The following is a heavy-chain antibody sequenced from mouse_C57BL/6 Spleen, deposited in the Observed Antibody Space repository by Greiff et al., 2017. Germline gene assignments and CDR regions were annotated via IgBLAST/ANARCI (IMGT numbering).Heavy chain of an antibody. J-gene: IGHJ2*01. V-gene: IGHV1-26*01. Sequence: EVQLQQSGPELVKPGASVKISCKASGYTFTDYYMNWVKQSHGKSLEWIGDINPNNGGTSYNQKFKGKATLTVDKSSSTAYMELRSLTSEDSAVYYCARNYYGNRFYFDYWGQGTTLTVSS. CDR3: ARNYYGNRFYFDY. D-gene: IGHD2-1*01. CDR1: GYTFTDYY. CDR2: INPNNGGT.